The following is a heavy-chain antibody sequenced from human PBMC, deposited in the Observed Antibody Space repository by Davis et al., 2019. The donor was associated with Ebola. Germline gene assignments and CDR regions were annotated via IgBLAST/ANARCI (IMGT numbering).Heavy chain of an antibody. CDR3: AKGGGIVVVVAATGGMDV. CDR1: GFTFSTYS. Sequence: GESLKISCAASGFTFSTYSMNWVRQALGKGLEWVSSITSSSSYIYYADSVKGRFTISRDNAKNSLYLQMNSLRAEDTAVYYCAKGGGIVVVVAATGGMDVWGQGTTVTVSS. CDR2: ITSSSSYI. V-gene: IGHV3-21*01. J-gene: IGHJ6*02. D-gene: IGHD2-15*01.